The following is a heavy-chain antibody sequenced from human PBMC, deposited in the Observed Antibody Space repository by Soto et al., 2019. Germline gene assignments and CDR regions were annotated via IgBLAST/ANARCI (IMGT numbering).Heavy chain of an antibody. CDR3: AKDLRVLLWVGDLDAFDV. V-gene: IGHV3-23*01. CDR2: ITGTGGRT. CDR1: GFTFSNYA. D-gene: IGHD3-10*01. J-gene: IGHJ3*01. Sequence: EVQLLESGGGLVQPGGSLRLSCAASGFTFSNYAMSWVRQAPGKGLECVSSITGTGGRTYYADSVKGRFTISRDNSKNTLYLQTNSLRAEDTALYYCAKDLRVLLWVGDLDAFDVWGQGTMVTVSS.